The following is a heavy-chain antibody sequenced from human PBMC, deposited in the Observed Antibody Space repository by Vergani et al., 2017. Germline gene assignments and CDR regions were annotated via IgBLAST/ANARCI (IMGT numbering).Heavy chain of an antibody. CDR3: ARGRTYYYDSSGYPPHDAFDI. J-gene: IGHJ3*02. D-gene: IGHD3-22*01. CDR2: ISSSSSTI. Sequence: EVQLLESGGGLVQPGGSLRLSCAASGFTFSSYAMSWVRQAPGKGLEWVSYISSSSSTIYYADSVKGRFTISRDNAKNSLYLQMNSLRDEDTAVYYCARGRTYYYDSSGYPPHDAFDIWGQGTMVTVSS. CDR1: GFTFSSYA. V-gene: IGHV3-48*02.